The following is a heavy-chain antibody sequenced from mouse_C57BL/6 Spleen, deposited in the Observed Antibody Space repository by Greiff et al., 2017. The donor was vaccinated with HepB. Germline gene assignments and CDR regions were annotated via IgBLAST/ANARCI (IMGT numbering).Heavy chain of an antibody. D-gene: IGHD4-1*01. CDR1: GFSLTSYG. V-gene: IGHV2-5*01. J-gene: IGHJ4*01. CDR2: IWRGGST. CDR3: AKNPELGRSYAMDY. Sequence: VKLMESGPGLVQPSQSLSITCTVSGFSLTSYGVHWVRQSPGKGLEWLGVIWRGGSTDYNAAFMSRLSITKDNSKSQVFFKMNSLQADDTAKYYCAKNPELGRSYAMDYWGQGTSVTVSS.